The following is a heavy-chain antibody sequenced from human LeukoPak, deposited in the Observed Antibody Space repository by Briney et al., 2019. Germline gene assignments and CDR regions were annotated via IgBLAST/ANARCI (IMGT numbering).Heavy chain of an antibody. CDR3: AASIAAAGTKVIGAFDI. D-gene: IGHD6-13*01. J-gene: IGHJ3*02. CDR2: IYYSGST. V-gene: IGHV4-59*01. CDR1: GGSLSSYY. Sequence: SETLSLTCTVSGGSLSSYYWSWIRQPPGKGLEWIGYIYYSGSTNYNPSLKSRVTISVDTSKNQFSLKLGSVTAADTAVYYCAASIAAAGTKVIGAFDIWGQGTMVTVSS.